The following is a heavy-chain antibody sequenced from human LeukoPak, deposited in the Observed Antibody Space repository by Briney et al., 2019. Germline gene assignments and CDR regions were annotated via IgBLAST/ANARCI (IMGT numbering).Heavy chain of an antibody. CDR1: GGTFSSYA. CDR3: ASGAWSSSSPSHAFDI. V-gene: IGHV1-69*13. D-gene: IGHD6-6*01. CDR2: IIPIFGTA. Sequence: SAKVSCKASGGTFSSYAISWVRQAPGQGLEWMGGIIPIFGTANYAQKFQGRVTITADESTSTAYMELSSLRSEDTAVYYCASGAWSSSSPSHAFDIWGQGTMVTVSS. J-gene: IGHJ3*02.